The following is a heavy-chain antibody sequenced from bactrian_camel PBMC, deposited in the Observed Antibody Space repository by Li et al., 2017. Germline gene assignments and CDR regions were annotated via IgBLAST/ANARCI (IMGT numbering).Heavy chain of an antibody. J-gene: IGHJ4*01. CDR3: AANGVVGWEYNE. D-gene: IGHD2*01. Sequence: VQLVESGGGLVQPGGSLRLSCAASGFTLSSYRTYWVRQAPGKGLEWVSRISPDGVSTYYADSVKGRFTISRDNAKNTVYLQMNSLKSEDTALYYCAANGVVGWEYNEWGQGTQVTVS. CDR1: GFTLSSYR. V-gene: IGHV3S6*01. CDR2: ISPDGVST.